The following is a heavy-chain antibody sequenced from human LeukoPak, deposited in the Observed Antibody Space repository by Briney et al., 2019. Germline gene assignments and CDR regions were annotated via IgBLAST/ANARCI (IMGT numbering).Heavy chain of an antibody. J-gene: IGHJ4*02. CDR2: IYYSGST. CDR1: GGSISSYY. V-gene: IGHV4-59*01. Sequence: PSETLSLTCTVSGGSISSYYWSWIRQPPGKGLEWIGCIYYSGSTNYNPSLKSRVTISVDTSKNQFSLKLSSVTAADTAVYYCARGSPYGDYVDYWGQGTLVTVSS. D-gene: IGHD4-17*01. CDR3: ARGSPYGDYVDY.